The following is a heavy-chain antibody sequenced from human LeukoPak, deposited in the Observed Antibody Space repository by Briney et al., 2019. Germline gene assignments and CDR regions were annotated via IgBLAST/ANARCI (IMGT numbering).Heavy chain of an antibody. CDR2: ISYDGSNK. CDR3: ARDRDTAMVHDAFDI. D-gene: IGHD5-18*01. J-gene: IGHJ3*02. CDR1: GFTFSSYA. V-gene: IGHV3-30*04. Sequence: GGSLRLSCAASGFTFSSYAMHWVRQAPGKGLEWVAVISYDGSNKYYADSVKGRFTISRDNSKNTLYLQMNSLRADDTAVYYCARDRDTAMVHDAFDIWGQGTMVTVPS.